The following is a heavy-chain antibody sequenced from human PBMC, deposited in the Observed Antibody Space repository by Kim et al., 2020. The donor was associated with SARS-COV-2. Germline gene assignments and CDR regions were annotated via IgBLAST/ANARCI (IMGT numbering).Heavy chain of an antibody. D-gene: IGHD3-22*01. V-gene: IGHV4-31*03. CDR3: ARDHDSRGGALLY. J-gene: IGHJ4*02. CDR2: IYYTGST. Sequence: SETLSLTCSVSGGAISSGGYYWSWIRQHPGKGLEWIGYIYYTGSTYYNPSLKSRVTISLDTSKNHFSLKLTSVTAADTAGYYCARDHDSRGGALLYWGQG. CDR1: GGAISSGGYY.